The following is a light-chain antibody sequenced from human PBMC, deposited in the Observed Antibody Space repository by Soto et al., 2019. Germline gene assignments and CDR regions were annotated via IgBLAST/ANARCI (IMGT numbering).Light chain of an antibody. CDR3: TSYTSSSTPYV. J-gene: IGLJ1*01. Sequence: QSVLTQPASVSGSPGQSITISCAGTSSDVGGYTYVSWYQQHPGKAPKLMIYDVSNRPSGVSNRFSGSKSGNTASLTISGLQAEDEADYYCTSYTSSSTPYVFGGGTKVTVL. CDR1: SSDVGGYTY. CDR2: DVS. V-gene: IGLV2-14*01.